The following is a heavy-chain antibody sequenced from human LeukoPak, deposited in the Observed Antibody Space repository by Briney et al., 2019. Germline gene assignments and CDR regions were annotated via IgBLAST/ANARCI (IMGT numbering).Heavy chain of an antibody. Sequence: GGSLRLSCAASGFTFSKYWMHWVRQAPGEGLVWVSRTYNDGSTTTYADSVKGRFTISRDNAKNTLYLQMNSLRAEDTAVYYCAKYYYDSSGYYITPPARAPDYWGQGTLVTVSS. V-gene: IGHV3-74*03. D-gene: IGHD3-22*01. J-gene: IGHJ4*02. CDR3: AKYYYDSSGYYITPPARAPDY. CDR1: GFTFSKYW. CDR2: TYNDGSTT.